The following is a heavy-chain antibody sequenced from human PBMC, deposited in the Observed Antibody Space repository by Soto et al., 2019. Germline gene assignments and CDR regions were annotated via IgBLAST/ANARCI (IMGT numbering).Heavy chain of an antibody. CDR3: AREGGVYSSGWYYYYYYGMDV. V-gene: IGHV1-2*02. J-gene: IGHJ6*02. CDR1: GYTFTGYY. Sequence: ASVKVSCKASGYTFTGYYMHWARQAPGQGLEWMGWINPNSGGTNYAQKFQGRVTMTRDTSISTAYMELSRLRSDDTAVYYCAREGGVYSSGWYYYYYYGMDVWGQGTTVTVSS. D-gene: IGHD6-19*01. CDR2: INPNSGGT.